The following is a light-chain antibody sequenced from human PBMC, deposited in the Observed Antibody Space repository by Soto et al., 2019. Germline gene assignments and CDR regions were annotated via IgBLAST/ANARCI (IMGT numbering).Light chain of an antibody. V-gene: IGKV3-20*01. CDR3: QQYGSSPRFT. Sequence: EIVLTQSPGTLSLSPGERATLSCRASQSVSSSYLAWYQQKPGQAPRLLIYGASSRATGIPDRFSGSGSGTDLPLTISRLEPEDFAVSYCQQYGSSPRFTFGPGTKVDIK. CDR1: QSVSSSY. J-gene: IGKJ3*01. CDR2: GAS.